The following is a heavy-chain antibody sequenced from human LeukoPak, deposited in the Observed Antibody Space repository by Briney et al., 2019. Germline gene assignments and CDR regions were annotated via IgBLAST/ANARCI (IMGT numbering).Heavy chain of an antibody. CDR2: IKADGSEK. Sequence: GGSLRLSCAASGFNFSNYWMSWVRQAPGKGLEWVATIKADGSEKYYVDSVKGRFTISRDNAKNSLSLLMNSLRAEDTAMYYCARGGYNYNPWGQGTLVTVSS. V-gene: IGHV3-7*01. D-gene: IGHD5-18*01. CDR3: ARGGYNYNP. CDR1: GFNFSNYW. J-gene: IGHJ5*02.